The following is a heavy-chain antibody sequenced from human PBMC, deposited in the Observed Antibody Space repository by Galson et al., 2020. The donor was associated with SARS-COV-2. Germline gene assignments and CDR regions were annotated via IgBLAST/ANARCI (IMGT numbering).Heavy chain of an antibody. D-gene: IGHD3-10*01. Sequence: GGSLTLSCAASSFRLSDLAMHWVRQAPGKGLAWVALISSDDGSNKYYADSVKGRFTISRDNSKNTLYLQMNSLRAEDTAVYYCAKGVWFEEILSPFDSWGQGTLVTVSS. V-gene: IGHV3-30*04. CDR3: AKGVWFEEILSPFDS. CDR2: ISSDDGSNK. CDR1: SFRLSDLA. J-gene: IGHJ4*02.